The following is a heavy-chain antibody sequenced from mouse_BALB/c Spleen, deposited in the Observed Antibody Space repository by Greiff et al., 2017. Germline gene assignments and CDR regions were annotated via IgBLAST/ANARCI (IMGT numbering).Heavy chain of an antibody. Sequence: QVQLQQSGAELVRPGSSVKISCKASGYAFSSYWMNWVKQRPGQGLEWIGQIYPGDGDTNYNGKFKGKATLTADKSSSTAYMQLSSLTSEDSAVYFCARVLGRSYWYFDVWGEGTTVTVSS. CDR3: ARVLGRSYWYFDV. J-gene: IGHJ1*01. V-gene: IGHV1-80*01. CDR2: IYPGDGDT. CDR1: GYAFSSYW. D-gene: IGHD4-1*01.